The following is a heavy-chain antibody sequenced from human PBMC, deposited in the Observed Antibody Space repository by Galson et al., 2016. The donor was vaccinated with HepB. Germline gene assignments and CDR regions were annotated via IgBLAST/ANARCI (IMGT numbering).Heavy chain of an antibody. V-gene: IGHV1-46*01. CDR1: GYTFTTYY. CDR3: ASGPEDGYNWYFQH. Sequence: SVKVSCKASGYTFTTYYMNWVRQAPGQGLEWRGIINPSGGGTSFAQRFQGRVTMTRDTSTSTVYMELSSLRSEDTAVYYCASGPEDGYNWYFQHWGQGTLVTVSS. J-gene: IGHJ1*01. CDR2: INPSGGGT. D-gene: IGHD5-24*01.